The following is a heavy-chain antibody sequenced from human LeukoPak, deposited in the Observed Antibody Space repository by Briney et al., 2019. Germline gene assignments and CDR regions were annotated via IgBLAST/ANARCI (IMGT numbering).Heavy chain of an antibody. D-gene: IGHD5-24*01. CDR1: GFTFSGSA. Sequence: GGSLRLSCAASGFTFSGSAMHWVRRASGKGLEWVGRIRSKANSYATAYAASVKGGFTISRDDSKNTAYLQMNSLRAEDTAVYYCARDYSGYSDYWGQGTLVTVSS. J-gene: IGHJ4*02. CDR2: IRSKANSYAT. CDR3: ARDYSGYSDY. V-gene: IGHV3-73*01.